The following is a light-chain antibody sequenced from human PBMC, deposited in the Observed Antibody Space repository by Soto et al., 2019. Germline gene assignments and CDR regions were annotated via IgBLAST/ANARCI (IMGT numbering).Light chain of an antibody. J-gene: IGKJ3*01. Sequence: EIVLAQSPGTLSLSPGERASLSCRASQSVSSNNLAWYRQKPGQAPRLLIYDASNRATDIPARFSGSGSGTDFTLTISSLEAEDFAVYYCQQSSSWPEINFGPGTKVDIK. CDR3: QQSSSWPEIN. V-gene: IGKV3-11*01. CDR2: DAS. CDR1: QSVSSN.